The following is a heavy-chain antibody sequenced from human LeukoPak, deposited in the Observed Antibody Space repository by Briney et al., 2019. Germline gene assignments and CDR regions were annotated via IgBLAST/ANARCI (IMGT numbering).Heavy chain of an antibody. CDR2: MNPNSGNT. D-gene: IGHD3-3*01. CDR3: ARVARITIFGVVIGGTGNYYGMDV. V-gene: IGHV1-8*02. Sequence: ASVKVSCKASGGTFSSYAISWVRQATGQGLEWMGWMNPNSGNTGYAQKFQGRVTMTRNTSISTAYMELSSLRSEDTAVYYCARVARITIFGVVIGGTGNYYGMDVWGQGTTVTVSS. J-gene: IGHJ6*02. CDR1: GGTFSSYA.